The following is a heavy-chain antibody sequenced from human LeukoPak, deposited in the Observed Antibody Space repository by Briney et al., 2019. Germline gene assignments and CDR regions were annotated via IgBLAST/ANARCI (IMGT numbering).Heavy chain of an antibody. CDR2: IIPILGIA. J-gene: IGHJ4*02. CDR3: ARGTSPSKTDY. D-gene: IGHD2-8*01. CDR1: GGTFSSYA. V-gene: IGHV1-69*04. Sequence: SVKVSCKASGGTFSSYAIRWVRQAPGQGLEWMGRIIPILGIANYAQKFQGRVTITADKSTSTAYMELSSLRSEDTAVYYCARGTSPSKTDYWGQGTLVTVSS.